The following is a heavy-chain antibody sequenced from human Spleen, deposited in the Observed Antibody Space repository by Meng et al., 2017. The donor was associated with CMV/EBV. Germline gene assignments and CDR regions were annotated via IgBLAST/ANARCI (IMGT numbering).Heavy chain of an antibody. V-gene: IGHV3-30*02. Sequence: GESLKISCVASGFTFSTYGMHWVRQAPGKGLEWVAFIRHDGSDVHYADSVKGRISISRDNSNNKLFLQMNSLRGDDTAVYYCAKDGSYYDLDVWGQGTTVTVSS. J-gene: IGHJ6*02. CDR2: IRHDGSDV. D-gene: IGHD3-10*01. CDR1: GFTFSTYG. CDR3: AKDGSYYDLDV.